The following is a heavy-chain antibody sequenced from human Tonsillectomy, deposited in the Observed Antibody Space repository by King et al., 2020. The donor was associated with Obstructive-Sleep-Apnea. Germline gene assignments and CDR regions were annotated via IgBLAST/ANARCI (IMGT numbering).Heavy chain of an antibody. Sequence: VQLVESGGGLVQPGGSLRLSCAASGFTFSSYAMSWVRQAPGKGLEWVSTFSSGGVSTYYADSVKGRFTISRDTSKSTLYLQMSSLRAEDTALYYCARGYCSGGSCFSGRVAFDNWGQGTLVTVSS. CDR3: ARGYCSGGSCFSGRVAFDN. CDR2: FSSGGVST. CDR1: GFTFSSYA. D-gene: IGHD2-15*01. J-gene: IGHJ4*02. V-gene: IGHV3-23*04.